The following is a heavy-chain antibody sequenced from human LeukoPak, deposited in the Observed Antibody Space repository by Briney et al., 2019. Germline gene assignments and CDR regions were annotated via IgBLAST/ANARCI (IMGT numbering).Heavy chain of an antibody. CDR3: ARGFSRTGYYYFFDY. V-gene: IGHV4-4*07. Sequence: SETLSLTCTVSGASITYYYWSWIRQPAGKGLEWIGRVFTSGGTNYNPSLESRVTISVDKSKNQFSLRLSSVTGADTAVYYCARGFSRTGYYYFFDYWGQGTLVTVSS. D-gene: IGHD3/OR15-3a*01. CDR2: VFTSGGT. CDR1: GASITYYY. J-gene: IGHJ4*02.